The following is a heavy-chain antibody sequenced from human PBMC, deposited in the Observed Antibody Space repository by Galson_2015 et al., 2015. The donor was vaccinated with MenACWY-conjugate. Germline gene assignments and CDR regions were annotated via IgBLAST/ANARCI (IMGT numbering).Heavy chain of an antibody. CDR3: ASVRAAYCHSGTCCGLDV. CDR1: GSRLSEMF. Sequence: SVKVSCKVSGSRLSEMFIHWVRQAPGKVFEWMGGVDPEDGKTIYAREFEGRVTMTEDTSTDTTYMELGRLRSEDRAVYYCASVRAAYCHSGTCCGLDVWGQGATVTVSS. D-gene: IGHD2-21*01. J-gene: IGHJ6*02. V-gene: IGHV1-24*01. CDR2: VDPEDGKT.